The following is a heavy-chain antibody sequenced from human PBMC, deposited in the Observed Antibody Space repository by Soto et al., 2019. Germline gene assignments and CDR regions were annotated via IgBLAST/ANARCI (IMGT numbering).Heavy chain of an antibody. CDR3: ARHGTVGWCSFDY. Sequence: GQSLKISCKGSGYTFSSYWIGWVRQMPGKGLEWMGSIYPGDSDTRYSPSFQGQVTISADKSITTAYLQWSSLKASDTAIYYCARHGTVGWCSFDYWGQGTLLTVSS. V-gene: IGHV5-51*01. CDR2: IYPGDSDT. J-gene: IGHJ4*02. CDR1: GYTFSSYW. D-gene: IGHD6-19*01.